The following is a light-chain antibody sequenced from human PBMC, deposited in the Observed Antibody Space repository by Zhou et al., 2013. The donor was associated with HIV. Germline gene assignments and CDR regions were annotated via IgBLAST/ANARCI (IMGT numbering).Light chain of an antibody. Sequence: DIQMTQSPSSLSAFVGDRVTITCQASLDISKSLNWYQQKPGKAPKLLIYDASNLERGVPSKFSGSGSGTDFSFTISSLQPEDTATYYCQQSYNIPRTFGQRDQRWNSN. CDR1: LDISKS. CDR3: QQSYNIPRT. V-gene: IGKV1-33*01. CDR2: DAS. J-gene: IGKJ1*01.